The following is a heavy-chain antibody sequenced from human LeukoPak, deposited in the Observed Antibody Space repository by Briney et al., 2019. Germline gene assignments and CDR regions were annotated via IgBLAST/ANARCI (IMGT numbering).Heavy chain of an antibody. CDR3: ARRPYCSGGTCSSKTPDY. Sequence: GESLKISCSGSGYSFTSCWIGWVRQLPGKGLEWMGIIYPSDSDNRYSPSLQGQVTISADKSISSAYLQWSSLKASDTAMYYCARRPYCSGGTCSSKTPDYWGQGTLVTVSS. CDR2: IYPSDSDN. J-gene: IGHJ4*02. D-gene: IGHD2-15*01. V-gene: IGHV5-51*01. CDR1: GYSFTSCW.